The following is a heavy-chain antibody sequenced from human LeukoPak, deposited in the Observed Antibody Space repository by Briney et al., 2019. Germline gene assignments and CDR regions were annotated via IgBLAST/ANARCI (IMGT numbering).Heavy chain of an antibody. CDR3: ARVETYYDSSGYYLGYYGMDV. V-gene: IGHV1-69*04. D-gene: IGHD3-22*01. Sequence: ASVKVSCKASGGTFSSYAISWVRQAPGQGLEWMGRIIPIFGIANYAQKFQGRVTITADKPTSTAYMELSSLRSEDTAVYYCARVETYYDSSGYYLGYYGMDVWGQGTTVTVSS. CDR2: IIPIFGIA. CDR1: GGTFSSYA. J-gene: IGHJ6*02.